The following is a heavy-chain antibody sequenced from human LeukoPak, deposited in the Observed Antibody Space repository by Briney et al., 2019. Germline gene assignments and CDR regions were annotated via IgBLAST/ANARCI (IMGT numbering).Heavy chain of an antibody. CDR3: ASQTNVYDSSGYIFDY. Sequence: GGSLRLSCAASGFTFSSYGMHWVRQAPGKGLEWVAFIRYDGSNKYYADSVKGRFTISRDNSKNTLYLQMNSLRAEDTAVYYCASQTNVYDSSGYIFDYWGQGTLVTVSS. D-gene: IGHD3-22*01. CDR1: GFTFSSYG. V-gene: IGHV3-30*02. CDR2: IRYDGSNK. J-gene: IGHJ4*02.